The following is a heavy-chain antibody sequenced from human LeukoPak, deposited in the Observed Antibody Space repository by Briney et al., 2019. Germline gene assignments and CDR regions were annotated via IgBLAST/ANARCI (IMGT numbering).Heavy chain of an antibody. V-gene: IGHV1-46*03. Sequence: ASVKVSCKASGYTFTSYYMHWVRQAPGQGLEWMGIINPSGGNTSYAQKFQGRVTMTRDTSTSTVYMELSSLRSEDTAVYYCARSPDPYGDYTTLFDYWGQGTLVTVSS. CDR3: ARSPDPYGDYTTLFDY. J-gene: IGHJ4*02. CDR1: GYTFTSYY. CDR2: INPSGGNT. D-gene: IGHD4-17*01.